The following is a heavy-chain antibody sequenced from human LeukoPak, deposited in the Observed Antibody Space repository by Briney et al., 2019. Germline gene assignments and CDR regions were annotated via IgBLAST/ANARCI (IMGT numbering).Heavy chain of an antibody. CDR1: GFPFNTQY. Sequence: PGGSLRPSCAASGFPFNTQYIRWVRQAPGQGLEWGSRIHADGVGTLYEDSVRGRFTISRDNSKNTLDLQMNSVRVQETVVYYWGKGRVSEWGQGTLVTVSS. J-gene: IGHJ4*02. CDR2: IHADGVGT. V-gene: IGHV3-23*01. CDR3: GKGRVSE. D-gene: IGHD6-19*01.